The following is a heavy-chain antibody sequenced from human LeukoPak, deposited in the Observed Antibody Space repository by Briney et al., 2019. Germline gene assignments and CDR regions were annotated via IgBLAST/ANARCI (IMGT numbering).Heavy chain of an antibody. V-gene: IGHV1-46*01. Sequence: GASVKASCKASGYTFTGYYMHWVRQAPGQGLEWMGIINPNGGSTSYAQKFQGRVTMARATSTSTVYMELSSLRSEDTAVYYCARAANMFGDEFDYWGQGTLVTVSS. D-gene: IGHD3-10*02. CDR3: ARAANMFGDEFDY. J-gene: IGHJ4*02. CDR2: INPNGGST. CDR1: GYTFTGYY.